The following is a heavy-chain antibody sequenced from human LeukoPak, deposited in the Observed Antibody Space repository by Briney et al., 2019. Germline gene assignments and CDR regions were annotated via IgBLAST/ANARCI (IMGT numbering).Heavy chain of an antibody. CDR3: ARECCLAATPSWFDP. J-gene: IGHJ5*02. V-gene: IGHV4-59*12. CDR1: GGSTSSYY. D-gene: IGHD2-15*01. CDR2: ISYSGSA. Sequence: SETLSLTCTVSGGSTSSYYWSWIRQSPGKGLEWIGYISYSGSARYNPSLKSRVTMSIDTSKNQFSLRLTSVTAADTALYYCARECCLAATPSWFDPWGQGTLVTVSS.